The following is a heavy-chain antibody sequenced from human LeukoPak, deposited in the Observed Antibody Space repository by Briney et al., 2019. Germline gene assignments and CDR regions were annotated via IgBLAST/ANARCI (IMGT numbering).Heavy chain of an antibody. Sequence: GGSLRLSCAASGFTFSNYGMHWVRQAPGKGLEWVAFIRYDGSNKYYADSVKGRFTISRDNSKNTLYLQMNSLRAEDTAVYYCAKDRWVVAATFDYWGQGTLVTVSS. D-gene: IGHD2-15*01. CDR3: AKDRWVVAATFDY. V-gene: IGHV3-30*02. J-gene: IGHJ4*02. CDR1: GFTFSNYG. CDR2: IRYDGSNK.